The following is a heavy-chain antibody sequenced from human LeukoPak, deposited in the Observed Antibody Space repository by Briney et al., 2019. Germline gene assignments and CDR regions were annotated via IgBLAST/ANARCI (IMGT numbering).Heavy chain of an antibody. J-gene: IGHJ5*02. D-gene: IGHD6-19*01. CDR2: IRYDGSNK. CDR3: ATYLGIAEAGSGSGATQA. Sequence: GGSLRLSCAASGFTFSSYGMHWVPQAPAKGLEWVAFIRYDGSNKYYADSVKGRFTIPRDNSKNTLYLQMNSMRAEDTAVYYCATYLGIAEAGSGSGATQAWGQGTLVTVSS. V-gene: IGHV3-30*02. CDR1: GFTFSSYG.